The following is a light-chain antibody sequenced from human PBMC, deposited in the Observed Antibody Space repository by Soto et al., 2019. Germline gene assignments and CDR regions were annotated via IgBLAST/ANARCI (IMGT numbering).Light chain of an antibody. CDR2: VGS. CDR1: QTLLHSNGYNF. CDR3: MQARQPPYT. Sequence: DIVMTQSPPTLPVTPGEPASISCRSGQTLLHSNGYNFLDWYLQKPGQSPQLLIYVGSNRPSGVPDRFSGSGSGTDFTLKISRVEAEDVGIYYCMQARQPPYTFGQGTNLEIK. V-gene: IGKV2-28*01. J-gene: IGKJ2*01.